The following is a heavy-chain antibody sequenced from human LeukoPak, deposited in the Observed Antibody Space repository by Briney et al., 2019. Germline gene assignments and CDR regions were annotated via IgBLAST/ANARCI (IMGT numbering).Heavy chain of an antibody. V-gene: IGHV3-23*01. CDR2: INGSGGST. D-gene: IGHD2-2*02. CDR1: GFTFSSYA. J-gene: IGHJ4*02. CDR3: AKVVVPAAIPYYFDY. Sequence: GGSLRLSCAASGFTFSSYAMSWVRQAPGKGLEWVSAINGSGGSTYYADSVKGRFTISRDNSKNTLYLQMNSLRAGDTAVYYCAKVVVPAAIPYYFDYWGQGTLVTVSS.